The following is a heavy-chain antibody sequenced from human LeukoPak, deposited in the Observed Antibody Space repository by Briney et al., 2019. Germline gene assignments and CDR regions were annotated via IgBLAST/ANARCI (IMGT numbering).Heavy chain of an antibody. CDR3: ARVGAAAGYYFDY. CDR1: GYSISSGYL. CDR2: IDGSGSS. Sequence: PSETLSLTCTVSGYSISSGYLWGWIRQPPGKGLEWIGSIDGSGSSYYNPSLKSRVTISVDTSRNQFSLKLSSVTAADTAVYYCARVGAAAGYYFDYWGQGTLVTVSS. D-gene: IGHD6-13*01. J-gene: IGHJ4*02. V-gene: IGHV4-38-2*02.